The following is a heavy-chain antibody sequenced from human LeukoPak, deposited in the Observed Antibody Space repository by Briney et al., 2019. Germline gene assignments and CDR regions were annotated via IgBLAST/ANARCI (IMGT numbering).Heavy chain of an antibody. V-gene: IGHV4-59*01. CDR3: ARGEAVAGLLAYFDY. Sequence: SETLSLTCTVSGGSLSSYYWSWIRQPPGKGLEWIGYIYYSGSTNYNPSLKSRVTISVDTSKNQFSLKLSSVTAADTAVYYCARGEAVAGLLAYFDYWGQGTLVTVSS. J-gene: IGHJ4*02. CDR1: GGSLSSYY. D-gene: IGHD6-19*01. CDR2: IYYSGST.